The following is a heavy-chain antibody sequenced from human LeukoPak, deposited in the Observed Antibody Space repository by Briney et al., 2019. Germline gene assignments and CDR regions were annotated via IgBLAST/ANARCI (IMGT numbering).Heavy chain of an antibody. J-gene: IGHJ6*03. Sequence: PSETLSLTCTVSGGSINSYYWSWIRQPPGKGLEWIGEINHSGSTNYNPSLKSRVTISVDTSKNQFSLKLSSVTAADTAVYYCAENPSFRIPPRGMDLWGKRTTVTVPS. CDR3: AENPSFRIPPRGMDL. CDR1: GGSINSYY. CDR2: INHSGST. D-gene: IGHD3-16*02. V-gene: IGHV4-34*01.